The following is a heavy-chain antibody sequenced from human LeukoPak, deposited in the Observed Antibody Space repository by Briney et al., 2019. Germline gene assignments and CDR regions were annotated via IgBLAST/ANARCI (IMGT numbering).Heavy chain of an antibody. J-gene: IGHJ4*02. CDR3: AIRKSGNAIDY. CDR1: EFSVGSNY. V-gene: IGHV3-66*01. Sequence: YPGGSLRLSCAASEFSVGSNYVTWVRHAPGKGLEWVSLIYSGGSTYYADSVKGRFTISRDNSKNTLYLLMNSLRAEDTAVYYCAIRKSGNAIDYWGQGTLVTVSS. D-gene: IGHD5-12*01. CDR2: IYSGGST.